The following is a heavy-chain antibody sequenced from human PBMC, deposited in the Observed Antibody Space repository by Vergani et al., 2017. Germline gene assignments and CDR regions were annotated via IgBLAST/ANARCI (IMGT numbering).Heavy chain of an antibody. D-gene: IGHD3-3*01. CDR3: TTDRYDFWSGYYTDYYYYGMDV. J-gene: IGHJ6*02. V-gene: IGHV3-15*01. CDR1: GFTFSNAW. Sequence: EVQLVESGGGLVKPGGSLRLSCAASGFTFSNAWMSWVRQAPGKGLEWVGRIKSKTDGGTTDYAAPVKGRFTISRDDSKNTLYLQMNSLKSEDTAVYYCTTDRYDFWSGYYTDYYYYGMDVWGQGTTVTVSS. CDR2: IKSKTDGGTT.